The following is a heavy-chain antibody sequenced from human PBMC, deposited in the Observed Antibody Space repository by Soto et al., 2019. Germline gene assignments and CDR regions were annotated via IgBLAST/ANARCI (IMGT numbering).Heavy chain of an antibody. J-gene: IGHJ4*02. D-gene: IGHD3-3*01. V-gene: IGHV3-30*18. CDR1: GFTFSSYG. CDR2: ISYDGSNK. CDR3: AKDRARYDFGATLDY. Sequence: PGGSLRLSCAASGFTFSSYGMHWVRQAPGKGLEWVAVISYDGSNKYYADSVKGRFTISRDNSKSTLYLQMNSLRAEDTAVYYCAKDRARYDFGATLDYWGQGTLVTVSS.